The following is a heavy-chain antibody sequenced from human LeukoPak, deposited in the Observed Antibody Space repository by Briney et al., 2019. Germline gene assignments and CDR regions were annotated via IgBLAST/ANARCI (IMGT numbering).Heavy chain of an antibody. D-gene: IGHD2-2*02. V-gene: IGHV4-4*02. CDR1: GGSISSSNW. Sequence: SETLSLTCAVSGGSISSSNWWSWVRPPPGKGLEWIGEIYHSGNTNYSPSLKSRVTVSVDKSKNQFSLKLSSVTAADTAVYYCVYRHWYNWFDPGGQGTLVTVS. CDR2: IYHSGNT. CDR3: VYRHWYNWFDP. J-gene: IGHJ5*02.